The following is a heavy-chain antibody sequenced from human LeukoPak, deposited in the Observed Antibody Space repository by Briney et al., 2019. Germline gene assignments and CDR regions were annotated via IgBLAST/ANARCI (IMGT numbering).Heavy chain of an antibody. Sequence: GGSLRLSCAASGFTFSSYAMHWVRQAPGKGLEWVAVISYDGSNKYYADSVKGRFTICRDNSKNTLYLQMNSLRAEDTAVYYCANAFTILGYFDYWGQGTLVTVSS. J-gene: IGHJ4*02. V-gene: IGHV3-30-3*01. CDR3: ANAFTILGYFDY. CDR1: GFTFSSYA. D-gene: IGHD3-3*01. CDR2: ISYDGSNK.